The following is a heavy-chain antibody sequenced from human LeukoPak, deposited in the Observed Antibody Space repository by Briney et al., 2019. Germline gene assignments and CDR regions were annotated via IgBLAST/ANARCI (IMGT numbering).Heavy chain of an antibody. CDR2: IYSGGNT. CDR1: GFTISSSY. J-gene: IGHJ4*02. CDR3: ARDSGFSSYSY. Sequence: GGSLRLSCTASGFTISSSYMSWVRQATGKGLEWVSIIYSGGNTYYADSVKGRFTISRDDSKNTLLLQMDSLRAEDTAIYYCARDSGFSSYSYWGQGTLVTVSS. V-gene: IGHV3-53*01. D-gene: IGHD2-15*01.